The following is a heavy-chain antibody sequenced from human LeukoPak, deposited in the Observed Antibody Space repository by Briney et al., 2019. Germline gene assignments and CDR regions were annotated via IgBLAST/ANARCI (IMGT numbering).Heavy chain of an antibody. CDR3: ARELSHYYDSSGYYPPAY. D-gene: IGHD3-22*01. CDR1: GFTFSYYW. J-gene: IGHJ4*02. Sequence: GGSLRLSCAASGFTFSYYWMHWVRQAPGKGLVWVSRINGDGSSTHYADSVKGRFTISRDNSKNTLYLQMNSLRAEDTAVYYCARELSHYYDSSGYYPPAYWGQGTLVAVSS. CDR2: INGDGSST. V-gene: IGHV3-74*01.